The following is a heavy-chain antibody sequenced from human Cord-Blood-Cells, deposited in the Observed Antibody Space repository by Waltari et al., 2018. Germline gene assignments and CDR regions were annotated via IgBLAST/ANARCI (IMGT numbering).Heavy chain of an antibody. CDR3: ARDQYDFGSGFLP. Sequence: QVQLVQSGAEVKKPGSSVKVSCKASGGTCSSYAISWVRQAPGQGLEWMGGMIPILGIARDAQKWQGRVTITADKSTSTAYMELSSLRSEDTAVYYCARDQYDFGSGFLPWGQGTLVTVSS. CDR2: MIPILGIA. D-gene: IGHD3-3*01. J-gene: IGHJ5*02. CDR1: GGTCSSYA. V-gene: IGHV1-69*09.